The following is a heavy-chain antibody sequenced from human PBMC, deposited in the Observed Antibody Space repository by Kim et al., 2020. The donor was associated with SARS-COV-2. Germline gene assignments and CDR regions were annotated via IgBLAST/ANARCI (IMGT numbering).Heavy chain of an antibody. CDR3: AKGGIYGTNSYYDY. Sequence: ASVKGRFTISRDNSKNTLYLQMNSLRAEDTAVYYCAKGGIYGTNSYYDYWGQGTLVTVSS. J-gene: IGHJ4*02. D-gene: IGHD5-12*01. V-gene: IGHV3-23*01.